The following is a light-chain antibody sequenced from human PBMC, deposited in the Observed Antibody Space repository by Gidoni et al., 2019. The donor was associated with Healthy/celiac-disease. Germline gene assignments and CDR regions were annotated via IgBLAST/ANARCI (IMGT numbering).Light chain of an antibody. J-gene: IGKJ2*04. CDR3: QQYNNWPPSCS. CDR2: GAS. CDR1: QSVSSN. Sequence: EIVMTQSPATLSVSPGERATLSYRASQSVSSNLAWYQQKPGQAPRLLIYGASTRATGIPARFSGSGSGTEFTLTISSLQSEDFAVYYCQQYNNWPPSCSFGQGTKLEIK. V-gene: IGKV3-15*01.